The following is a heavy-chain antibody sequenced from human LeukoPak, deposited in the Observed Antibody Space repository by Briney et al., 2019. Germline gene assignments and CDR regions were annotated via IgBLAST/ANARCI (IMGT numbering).Heavy chain of an antibody. Sequence: SVRVSCKASGGTFSSYAISWVRQAPGQGLEWMGRIIPILGIANYAQKFQGRVTITADKSTSTAYMELSSLRSEDTAVYYCARALSSLSIAARPRGMDVWGQGTTVTVSS. CDR2: IIPILGIA. CDR1: GGTFSSYA. D-gene: IGHD6-6*01. V-gene: IGHV1-69*04. CDR3: ARALSSLSIAARPRGMDV. J-gene: IGHJ6*02.